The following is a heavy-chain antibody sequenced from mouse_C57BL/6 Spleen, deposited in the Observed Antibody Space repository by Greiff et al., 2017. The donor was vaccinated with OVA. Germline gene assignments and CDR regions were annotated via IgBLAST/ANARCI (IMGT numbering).Heavy chain of an antibody. J-gene: IGHJ4*01. Sequence: EVKLQESGPELVKPGASVKISCKASGYSFTGYYMHWVKQSHGNILDWIGYIYPYNGVSSYNQKFKGKATLTVDKSSSTAYMELRSLTSEDSAVYYCARSGYDYDEEASYAMDYWGQGTSVTVSS. D-gene: IGHD2-4*01. CDR2: IYPYNGVS. CDR1: GYSFTGYY. V-gene: IGHV1-31*01. CDR3: ARSGYDYDEEASYAMDY.